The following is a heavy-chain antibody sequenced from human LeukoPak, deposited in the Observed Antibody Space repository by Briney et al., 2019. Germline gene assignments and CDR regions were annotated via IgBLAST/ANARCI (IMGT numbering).Heavy chain of an antibody. CDR2: IYYSGST. V-gene: IGHV4-39*07. Sequence: WVRQPPGKGLEWVGSIYYSGSTFYNPSLKSRVTISVDTSKNQFSLKLSSVTAADTAVYYCARDTANGVYWGQGTLVTVSS. J-gene: IGHJ4*02. D-gene: IGHD5-18*01. CDR3: ARDTANGVY.